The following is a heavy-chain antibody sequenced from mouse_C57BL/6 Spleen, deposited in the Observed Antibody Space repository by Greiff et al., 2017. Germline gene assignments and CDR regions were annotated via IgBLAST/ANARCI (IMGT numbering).Heavy chain of an antibody. J-gene: IGHJ4*01. Sequence: VQLQQSGAELARPGASVKLSCKASGYTFTSYGISWVKQRPGQGLEWIGVIYPRSGNTYYNEKFKGKATLTADKSSSTAYMELRSLTSEDSAVYFCARYYDGSQAMDYWGQGTSVTVSS. D-gene: IGHD1-1*01. V-gene: IGHV1-81*01. CDR2: IYPRSGNT. CDR3: ARYYDGSQAMDY. CDR1: GYTFTSYG.